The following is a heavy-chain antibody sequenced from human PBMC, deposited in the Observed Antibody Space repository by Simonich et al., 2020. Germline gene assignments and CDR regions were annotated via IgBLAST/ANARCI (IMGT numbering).Heavy chain of an antibody. J-gene: IGHJ6*03. Sequence: QVQLVQSGAEVKKPGASVKVSCKASGYTFTGYYMHWVRQAPGQGLEWRGEYNPNSGGTNYAQKFQGRVTMTRDTSISTAYMELSRLRSDDTAVYYCARDRAARYYYYYYMDVWGKGTSVTVSS. CDR2: YNPNSGGT. D-gene: IGHD6-6*01. CDR1: GYTFTGYY. V-gene: IGHV1-2*02. CDR3: ARDRAARYYYYYYMDV.